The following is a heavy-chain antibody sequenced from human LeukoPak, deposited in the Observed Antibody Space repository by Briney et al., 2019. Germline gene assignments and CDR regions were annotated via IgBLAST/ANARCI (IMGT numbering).Heavy chain of an antibody. J-gene: IGHJ4*02. CDR2: ISGSGGST. D-gene: IGHD3-9*01. Sequence: TGGSLRLSCAASGFSFSSYGMSWVRQAPGKGLEWVSGISGSGGSTYYADSVKGRFTISRDNSKNTLYLQMNSLRDEDTAVHYCAKGYDILTGYNGWGQGTLVTVSS. CDR1: GFSFSSYG. V-gene: IGHV3-23*01. CDR3: AKGYDILTGYNG.